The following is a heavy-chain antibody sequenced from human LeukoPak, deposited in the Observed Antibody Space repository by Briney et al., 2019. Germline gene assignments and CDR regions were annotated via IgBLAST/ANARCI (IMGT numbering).Heavy chain of an antibody. CDR1: GFTVSSNY. V-gene: IGHV3-53*01. J-gene: IGHJ6*02. CDR2: IYSGGST. CDR3: ARTYYGDYLHYYYGMDV. D-gene: IGHD4-17*01. Sequence: GGSLRLSCAASGFTVSSNYMGWVRQAPGKGLEWVSVIYSGGSTYYADSVKGRFTISRGNSKNTLYLQMNSLRAEDTAVYYCARTYYGDYLHYYYGMDVWGQGTTVTVSS.